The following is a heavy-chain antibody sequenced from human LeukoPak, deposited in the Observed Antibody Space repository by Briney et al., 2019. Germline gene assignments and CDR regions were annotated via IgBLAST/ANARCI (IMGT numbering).Heavy chain of an antibody. CDR3: ALSLWFGELSGLGY. Sequence: PSETLSLTCAVYGGSFSGYYWSWIRQPPGKGLEWIGEINHSGSTNYNPSLKSRVTISVDTSKNQFSLKLSSVTAADTAVYYCALSLWFGELSGLGYWGQGTLVTVSS. D-gene: IGHD3-10*01. V-gene: IGHV4-34*01. CDR1: GGSFSGYY. J-gene: IGHJ4*02. CDR2: INHSGST.